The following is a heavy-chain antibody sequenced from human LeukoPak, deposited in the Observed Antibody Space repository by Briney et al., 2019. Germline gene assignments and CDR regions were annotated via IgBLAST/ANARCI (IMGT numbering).Heavy chain of an antibody. CDR3: VRGDSSGWSGAFDI. Sequence: AGGSLRLSCAASGFTFSSYSMNWVRQAPGKGLEWVSSISSSSSYIYYADSVKGRFTISRDNAKNSLYLQMNSLKSEDTAVYYCVRGDSSGWSGAFDIWGQGTMVTVSS. CDR1: GFTFSSYS. J-gene: IGHJ3*02. V-gene: IGHV3-21*04. D-gene: IGHD6-19*01. CDR2: ISSSSSYI.